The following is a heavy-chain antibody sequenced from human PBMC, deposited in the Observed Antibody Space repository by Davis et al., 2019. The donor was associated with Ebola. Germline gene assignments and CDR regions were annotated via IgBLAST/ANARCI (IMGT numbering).Heavy chain of an antibody. D-gene: IGHD6-13*01. CDR2: IWYDGSNK. V-gene: IGHV3-33*01. CDR3: ARGYSSTWPGDY. Sequence: GESLKISCAASGFTFSSYGMHWVRQAPGKGLEWVAVIWYDGSNKYYADSVKGRFTISRDNSKNTLYLQMNSLRAEDTAVYYCARGYSSTWPGDYWGQGTLVTVSS. J-gene: IGHJ4*02. CDR1: GFTFSSYG.